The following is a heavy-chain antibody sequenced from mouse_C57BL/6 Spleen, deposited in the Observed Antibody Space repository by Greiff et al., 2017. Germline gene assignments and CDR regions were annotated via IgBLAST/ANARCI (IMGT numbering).Heavy chain of an antibody. CDR1: GYTFTSYW. V-gene: IGHV1-52*01. J-gene: IGHJ2*01. CDR3: ARSEGYGTGYFDY. Sequence: VQLQQPGAELVRPGSSVKLSCKASGYTFTSYWMHWVKQRPIQGLEWIGNIDPSDSETHYNQKFKDKATLTVDKSSSTAYMQLSSLTSEDSAVYYCARSEGYGTGYFDYWGQGTTLTVSS. CDR2: IDPSDSET. D-gene: IGHD1-1*01.